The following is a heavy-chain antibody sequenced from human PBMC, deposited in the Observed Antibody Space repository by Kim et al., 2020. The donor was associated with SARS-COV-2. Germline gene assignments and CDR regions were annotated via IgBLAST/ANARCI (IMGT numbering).Heavy chain of an antibody. CDR1: GFTFSGYY. J-gene: IGHJ4*02. D-gene: IGHD4-17*01. V-gene: IGHV3-11*05. CDR3: ARDRVGDDDYASDH. Sequence: GGSLRLSCAASGFTFSGYYMHWVRQAPGKGLEWVSFIRSDGTSANYADSVKGRFTISRDNSKNSLSLQMDSLRAEDTAVYYCARDRVGDDDYASDHWGQGTLVTVSS. CDR2: IRSDGTSA.